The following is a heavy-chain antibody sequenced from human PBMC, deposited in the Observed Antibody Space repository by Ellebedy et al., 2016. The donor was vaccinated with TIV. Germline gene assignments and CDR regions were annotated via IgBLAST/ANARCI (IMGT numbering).Heavy chain of an antibody. D-gene: IGHD4-17*01. CDR1: GFTFSSYW. J-gene: IGHJ3*02. Sequence: GGSLRLSCAASGFTFSSYWMSWVRQAPGKGLEWVANINQDESDKYYVDSLRGRFTISRDNAKNSVYLQMNSLRGEDTAVYYCATDGSYGDYRSPTHAFVMWGQGTLVTVSS. CDR2: INQDESDK. CDR3: ATDGSYGDYRSPTHAFVM. V-gene: IGHV3-7*01.